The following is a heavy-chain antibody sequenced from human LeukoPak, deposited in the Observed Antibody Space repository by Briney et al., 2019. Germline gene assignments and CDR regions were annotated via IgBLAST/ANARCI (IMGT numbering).Heavy chain of an antibody. V-gene: IGHV4-59*07. Sequence: PSDTLSLTCTVSGGSISSYYWSWIRQPPGKGLEWIGYIYYSGSTNYNPSLKSRVTISVDTSKNQFPLKLSSVTAADTAVYYCARTSLWFGEPASLYYIDYWGQGTLVTVSS. CDR3: ARTSLWFGEPASLYYIDY. D-gene: IGHD3-10*01. J-gene: IGHJ4*02. CDR2: IYYSGST. CDR1: GGSISSYY.